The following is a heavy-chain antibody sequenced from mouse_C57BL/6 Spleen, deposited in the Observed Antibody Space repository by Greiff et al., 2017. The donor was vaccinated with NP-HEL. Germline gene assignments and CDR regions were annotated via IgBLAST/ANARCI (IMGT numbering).Heavy chain of an antibody. CDR3: ARNLGDYDSAWFAY. J-gene: IGHJ3*01. V-gene: IGHV2-9-1*01. CDR1: GFSLTSYA. CDR2: IWPGGGT. D-gene: IGHD2-4*01. Sequence: QVQLQQSGPGLVAPSQSLSITCTVSGFSLTSYAISWVRQPPGKGLEWLGVIWPGGGTNYNSALNYRLSISKDNSKSQVFLKMNSLQTDDTARYYGARNLGDYDSAWFAYWGQGTLVTVSA.